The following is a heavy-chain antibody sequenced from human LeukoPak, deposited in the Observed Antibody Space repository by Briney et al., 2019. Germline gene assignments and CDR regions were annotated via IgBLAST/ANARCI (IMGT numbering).Heavy chain of an antibody. Sequence: SETLSLTCGVSGGSITSSNWWTSVRQAPEKGLEWIGEIYYSGNTNYNPSLKSRVTVSMDKSKNQFSLKLNSVTAADTAVYYCARDRGVSRNGYMDVWGKGTTVTISS. CDR2: IYYSGNT. J-gene: IGHJ6*03. V-gene: IGHV4-4*02. CDR3: ARDRGVSRNGYMDV. D-gene: IGHD3-10*01. CDR1: GGSITSSNW.